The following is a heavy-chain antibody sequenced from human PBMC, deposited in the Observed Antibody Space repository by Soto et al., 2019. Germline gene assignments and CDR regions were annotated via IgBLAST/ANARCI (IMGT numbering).Heavy chain of an antibody. D-gene: IGHD3-10*01. CDR3: ATDISHGSGSLNKYFDL. Sequence: GASVKVSCKVSGDTLTELSMHWVRQAPGKGLEWMGGFDPEDGETIYAQKFQGRVTMTEDTSTDTAYMELSSLRSEDTAVYYCATDISHGSGSLNKYFDLWGRGTLVTVSS. CDR2: FDPEDGET. J-gene: IGHJ2*01. CDR1: GDTLTELS. V-gene: IGHV1-24*01.